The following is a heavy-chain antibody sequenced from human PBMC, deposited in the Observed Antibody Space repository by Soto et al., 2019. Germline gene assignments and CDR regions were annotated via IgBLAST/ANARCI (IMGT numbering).Heavy chain of an antibody. CDR1: GFTFSSYG. Sequence: QVQLVESGGGVVQPGRSLRLSCAVSGFTFSSYGMHWVRQAPGKGLEWVAVIWNDGSNKYYADSVKGRFTISRDNSKNTVYLKMNSVRDEDTAVYYCARVRWARDYYYYGRDVWGQGTTVTVSS. D-gene: IGHD4-17*01. V-gene: IGHV3-33*01. CDR3: ARVRWARDYYYYGRDV. J-gene: IGHJ6*02. CDR2: IWNDGSNK.